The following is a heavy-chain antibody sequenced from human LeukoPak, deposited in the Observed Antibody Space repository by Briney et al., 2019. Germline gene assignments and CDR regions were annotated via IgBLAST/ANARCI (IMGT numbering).Heavy chain of an antibody. V-gene: IGHV4-4*09. CDR1: GGSISSYY. CDR3: ARVTLNYYYMDV. D-gene: IGHD5-18*01. J-gene: IGHJ6*03. CDR2: IYTSGST. Sequence: PSETLSLTCTVSGGSISSYYWSWIRQPPGKGLEWIGYIYTSGSTNYNPSLKSRVTISVDTSKNQFSLKLSSVTAADTAVYYCARVTLNYYYMDVWGKGTTVTVSS.